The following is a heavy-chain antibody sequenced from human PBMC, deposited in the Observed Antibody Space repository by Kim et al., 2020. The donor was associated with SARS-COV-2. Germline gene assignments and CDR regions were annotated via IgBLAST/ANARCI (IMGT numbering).Heavy chain of an antibody. Sequence: GGSLRLSCAASGFTFSSYSMNWVRQAPGKGLEWVSSTSSSSYIYYADSVKGRFTISRDNAKNSLYLQMNSLRAEDTAEYYCARGTSSIAVAGYWGQGTLVTVSS. D-gene: IGHD6-19*01. CDR2: TSSSSYI. J-gene: IGHJ4*02. CDR3: ARGTSSIAVAGY. V-gene: IGHV3-21*01. CDR1: GFTFSSYS.